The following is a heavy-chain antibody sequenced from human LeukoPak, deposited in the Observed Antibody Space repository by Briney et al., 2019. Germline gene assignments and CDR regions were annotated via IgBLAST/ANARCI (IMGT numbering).Heavy chain of an antibody. D-gene: IGHD2-8*01. V-gene: IGHV1-46*01. J-gene: IGHJ6*02. CDR1: GYTLISYY. CDR2: INPSGGST. Sequence: ASVKVSCKASGYTLISYYMHWVRQAPGQGLEWMGIINPSGGSTSYAQKFQDRVTMTRDTSTSTVYMELSSLKSEDTAVYYYAREDVVLVDAVRYYYYGMDVWGQGTTVTVSS. CDR3: AREDVVLVDAVRYYYYGMDV.